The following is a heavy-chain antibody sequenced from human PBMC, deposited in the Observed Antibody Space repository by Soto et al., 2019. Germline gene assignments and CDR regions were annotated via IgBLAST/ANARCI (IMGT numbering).Heavy chain of an antibody. CDR2: IYYSGST. CDR3: ATEFWSSSKLWRVFDP. V-gene: IGHV4-59*01. Sequence: EPRPLAGTVAGGCMSRYYCPWFRQPSGKGLEWIGYIYYSGSTNYNPSLKSRVTISVDTSKNQLSLKLSSVTAADTAVYYCATEFWSSSKLWRVFDPWGQGTLGIVSA. CDR1: GGCMSRYY. J-gene: IGHJ5*02. D-gene: IGHD6-6*01.